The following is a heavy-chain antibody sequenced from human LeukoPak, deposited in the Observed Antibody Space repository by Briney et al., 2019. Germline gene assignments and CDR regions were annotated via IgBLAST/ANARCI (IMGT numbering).Heavy chain of an antibody. J-gene: IGHJ2*01. CDR1: GYSFTSYW. CDR3: ARLYCSGGRCYSDWYFDL. CDR2: IDPSDSET. Sequence: GESLRISCKGFGYSFTSYWISWVRQMPGKGLEWMGRIDPSDSETNYSPSFQGHVTISADKSTSTAYLQWSSLKASDTAMYYCARLYCSGGRCYSDWYFDLWGRGTLVTVSS. D-gene: IGHD2-15*01. V-gene: IGHV5-10-1*01.